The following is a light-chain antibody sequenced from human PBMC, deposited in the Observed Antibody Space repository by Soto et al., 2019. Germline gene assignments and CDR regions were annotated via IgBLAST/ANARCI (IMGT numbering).Light chain of an antibody. CDR2: DAS. V-gene: IGKV3-20*01. CDR1: QSVSSY. J-gene: IGKJ1*01. CDR3: QQYGTSPWT. Sequence: EVVLAESPATLSLSPGERATLSCMASQSVSSYLAWYQQKPGQAPRLLIYDASSRAPGIPDRFSGSGSGTDFTLTISRLEPEDIAVYYCQQYGTSPWTFGQGGKVDVK.